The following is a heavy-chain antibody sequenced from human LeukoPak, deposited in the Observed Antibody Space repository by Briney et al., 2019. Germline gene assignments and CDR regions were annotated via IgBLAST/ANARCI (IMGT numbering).Heavy chain of an antibody. CDR3: ATQSLYSSGWKSFDY. J-gene: IGHJ4*02. V-gene: IGHV1-24*01. Sequence: ASVKVSCKVSGYTLTELSMHWVRQAPGKGLEWMGGFDPEDGETIYAQKFQGRVTMTEDTSTETAYMELSSLRSEDTAVYYCATQSLYSSGWKSFDYWGREPWSPSPQ. CDR2: FDPEDGET. D-gene: IGHD6-19*01. CDR1: GYTLTELS.